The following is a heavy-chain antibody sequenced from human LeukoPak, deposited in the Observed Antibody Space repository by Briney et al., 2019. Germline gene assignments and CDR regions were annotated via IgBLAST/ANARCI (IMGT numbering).Heavy chain of an antibody. V-gene: IGHV1-18*01. Sequence: ASVKVSCKASGYTFTSYGISWVRQAPGQGLEWMGWISAYNGNTNYAQKLQGRVTMTRDTSTSTVYMELSSLRSEDTAVYYCARDRNGGSYSSYFDLWGRGTLVTVSS. CDR1: GYTFTSYG. CDR2: ISAYNGNT. J-gene: IGHJ2*01. D-gene: IGHD1-26*01. CDR3: ARDRNGGSYSSYFDL.